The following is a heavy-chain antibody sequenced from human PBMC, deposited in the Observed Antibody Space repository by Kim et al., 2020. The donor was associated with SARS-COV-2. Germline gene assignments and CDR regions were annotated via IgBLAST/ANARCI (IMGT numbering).Heavy chain of an antibody. V-gene: IGHV3-30*02. J-gene: IGHJ4*02. D-gene: IGHD4-17*01. CDR3: CALHDYGLGFDY. Sequence: YADPMKGRFTRSRDNSKNPLFLQMNSLRAEYTAVYYCCALHDYGLGFDYWGQGTLVTVSS.